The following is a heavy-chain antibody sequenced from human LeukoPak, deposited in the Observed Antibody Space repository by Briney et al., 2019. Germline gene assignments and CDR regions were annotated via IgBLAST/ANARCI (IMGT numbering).Heavy chain of an antibody. J-gene: IGHJ4*02. CDR1: GGSISSYY. Sequence: SETLSLTCTVSGGSISSYYWSWIRQPPGKGLEWIGYIYYSGSTNYNPSLKSRVTISVDTSKNQFSLKLSSVTAADAAVYYCARLHSSGWYYFDYWGQGTLVTVSS. V-gene: IGHV4-59*08. D-gene: IGHD6-19*01. CDR2: IYYSGST. CDR3: ARLHSSGWYYFDY.